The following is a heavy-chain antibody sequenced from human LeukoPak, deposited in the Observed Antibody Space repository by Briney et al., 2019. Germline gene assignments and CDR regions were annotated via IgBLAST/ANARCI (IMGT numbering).Heavy chain of an antibody. V-gene: IGHV3-23*01. CDR3: AKDLVDGDYV. Sequence: PGGSLRLSCEASGFTVSSNYMSWVRQAPGKGLEWVSGISGSGYSTYYADSVKGRFTISRDNSKNTLCLQMDSLRAEDTAVYYCAKDLVDGDYVWGQGTLVTVSS. J-gene: IGHJ4*02. CDR1: GFTVSSNY. CDR2: ISGSGYST. D-gene: IGHD4-17*01.